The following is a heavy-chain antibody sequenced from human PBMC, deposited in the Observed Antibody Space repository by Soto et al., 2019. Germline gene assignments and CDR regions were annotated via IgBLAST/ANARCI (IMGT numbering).Heavy chain of an antibody. V-gene: IGHV4-34*01. Sequence: QVQLQQWGAGLLKPSETLSLTCAVYGESFSGYYWSWIRQPPGKGLEWIGEVNHSGSTNYDPSLNSQDTVSVDTAMSRVSLKLNSGTAPDAAVYYYAGRTPVRAYDRGQGTLVRVSS. CDR3: AGRTPVRAYD. D-gene: IGHD1-1*01. CDR1: GESFSGYY. CDR2: VNHSGST. J-gene: IGHJ4*02.